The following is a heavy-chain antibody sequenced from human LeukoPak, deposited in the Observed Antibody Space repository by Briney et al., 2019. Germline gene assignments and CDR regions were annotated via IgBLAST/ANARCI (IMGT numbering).Heavy chain of an antibody. V-gene: IGHV3-7*01. CDR2: IKKDGSEK. CDR3: ARLSTSVAGQDH. D-gene: IGHD6-19*01. CDR1: GFTFYMYA. J-gene: IGHJ4*02. Sequence: PGGSLRLSCQASGFTFYMYAMSWVRQALGKGLEWVANIKKDGSEKYYVDSVKGRFTISRDNAKNSLYLQMNSLTAEDTAFYYCARLSTSVAGQDHWGQGTLVTVS.